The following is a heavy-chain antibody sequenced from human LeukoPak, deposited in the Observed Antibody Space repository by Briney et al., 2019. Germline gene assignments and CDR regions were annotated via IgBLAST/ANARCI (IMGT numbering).Heavy chain of an antibody. D-gene: IGHD6-13*01. CDR1: GFTFSSCA. J-gene: IGHJ4*02. CDR3: AKVRYSSSWSRGYFDY. CDR2: ISGSGGST. Sequence: GGSLRLSCAASGFTFSSCAMSWVRQAPGKGLEWVSAISGSGGSTYYADSVKGRFTISRDNSKNTLYLQMNSLRAEDTAVYYCAKVRYSSSWSRGYFDYWGQGTLVTVSS. V-gene: IGHV3-23*01.